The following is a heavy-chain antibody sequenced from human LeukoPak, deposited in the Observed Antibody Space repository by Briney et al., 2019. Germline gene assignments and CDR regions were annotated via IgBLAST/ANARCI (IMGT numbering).Heavy chain of an antibody. D-gene: IGHD2-15*01. CDR3: ARRAGEYSHPYDY. Sequence: PGGSLRLSCTVSGFTVSSNSWSWVRQAPGKVLEWVSFIYSGGNTHYSDSVKGRFTISRDNSKNTLYLQMNSLRAEDTAIYYCARRAGEYSHPYDYWGQGTLVTVSS. J-gene: IGHJ4*02. CDR2: IYSGGNT. CDR1: GFTVSSNS. V-gene: IGHV3-53*01.